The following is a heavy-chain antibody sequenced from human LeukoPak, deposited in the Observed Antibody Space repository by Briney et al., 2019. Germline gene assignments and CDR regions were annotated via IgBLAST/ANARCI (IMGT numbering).Heavy chain of an antibody. Sequence: PGGSLRLSCAASGFTFDDYAMHWVRQAPGKGLEWVSGISWNSGSIGYADSVKGRFTISRDNAKNSLYLQMNSLRAEDTALYYCAKTTGPYCSGGSCYNDYWGRGTLVTVSS. CDR2: ISWNSGSI. D-gene: IGHD2-15*01. J-gene: IGHJ4*02. V-gene: IGHV3-9*01. CDR3: AKTTGPYCSGGSCYNDY. CDR1: GFTFDDYA.